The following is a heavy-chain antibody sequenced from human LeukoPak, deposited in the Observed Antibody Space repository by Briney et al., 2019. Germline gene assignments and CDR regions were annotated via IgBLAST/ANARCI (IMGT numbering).Heavy chain of an antibody. CDR1: GGSISSSNW. Sequence: SGTLSLTCAVSGGSISSSNWWSWVRQPPGKGLEWIGEIYHSGSTNYNPSFKSRVILSVDKSKNQFSLKLSSVTAADTAVYFCARGVWSGYYFDYWGQGTLVTVSS. D-gene: IGHD3-3*01. J-gene: IGHJ4*02. V-gene: IGHV4-4*02. CDR3: ARGVWSGYYFDY. CDR2: IYHSGST.